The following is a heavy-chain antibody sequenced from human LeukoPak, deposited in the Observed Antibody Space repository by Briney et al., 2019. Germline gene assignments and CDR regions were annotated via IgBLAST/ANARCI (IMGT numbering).Heavy chain of an antibody. Sequence: PSQTLSLTCTVSGGSISSGDYYWSWIRQPPGKGLEWIGTIYYGGTTYYNPSLKSRVTISVDTSKNQFPLTLASVTAADTAVYYCARLGDDGSGWYYFDYWGQGTLVTVSS. CDR1: GGSISSGDYY. CDR2: IYYGGTT. D-gene: IGHD6-19*01. CDR3: ARLGDDGSGWYYFDY. J-gene: IGHJ4*02. V-gene: IGHV4-30-2*03.